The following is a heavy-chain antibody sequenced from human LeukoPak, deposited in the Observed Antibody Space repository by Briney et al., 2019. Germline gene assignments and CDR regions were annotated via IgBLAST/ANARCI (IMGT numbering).Heavy chain of an antibody. CDR1: GYSISSGYY. V-gene: IGHV4-61*01. Sequence: SETLSLTCTVSGYSISSGYYWSWIRQPPGKGLEWIGYIYYSGSTNYNPSLKSRVTISVDTSKKQFSLKVSSVTAADTAVYYCARVICSGGSCRFDYWGQGTLVTVSS. J-gene: IGHJ4*02. CDR2: IYYSGST. D-gene: IGHD2-15*01. CDR3: ARVICSGGSCRFDY.